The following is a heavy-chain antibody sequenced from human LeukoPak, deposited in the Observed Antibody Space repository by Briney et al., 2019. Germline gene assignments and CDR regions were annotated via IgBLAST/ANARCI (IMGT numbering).Heavy chain of an antibody. CDR2: ITPIFGTA. D-gene: IGHD3-22*01. J-gene: IGHJ4*02. Sequence: SVKVSCKSSGGTFSSYVISWARRAPGQGREGMGGITPIFGTANYAQKFQGRVTITADKSTSTAYMELSSLRSEDTAVYYCARDSFYYDSSGYSHFDYWGQGTLVTVSS. V-gene: IGHV1-69*06. CDR3: ARDSFYYDSSGYSHFDY. CDR1: GGTFSSYV.